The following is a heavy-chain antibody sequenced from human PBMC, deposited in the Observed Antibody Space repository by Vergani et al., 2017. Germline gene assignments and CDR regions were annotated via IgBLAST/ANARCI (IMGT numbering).Heavy chain of an antibody. D-gene: IGHD3-22*01. J-gene: IGHJ3*02. Sequence: QVQLVESGGGVVQPGRSLRLSCAASGFTFSSYGMHWVRQAPGKGLEWVAVISYDGSNKYYADSVKGRFTISRDNSKNTLYLQMNSLRAEDTAVYYCTRDTGAYDSSGYYAPWDAFDIWGQGTMVTVSS. CDR1: GFTFSSYG. CDR2: ISYDGSNK. V-gene: IGHV3-30*03. CDR3: TRDTGAYDSSGYYAPWDAFDI.